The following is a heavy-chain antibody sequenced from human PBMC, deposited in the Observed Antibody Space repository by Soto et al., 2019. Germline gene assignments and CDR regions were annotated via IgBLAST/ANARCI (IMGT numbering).Heavy chain of an antibody. V-gene: IGHV1-3*01. D-gene: IGHD2-8*01. CDR1: GYTFTSYV. CDR2: INAGNGNT. Sequence: ASVKVSCKASGYTFTSYVMHLVRQAPGQRLEWMGWINAGNGNTKYSQKFQGRVTITRDTSASTAYMELSSLRSEDTAVYYCARDYCTNGVCYDRPYDHWGQGTLVTVSS. CDR3: ARDYCTNGVCYDRPYDH. J-gene: IGHJ4*02.